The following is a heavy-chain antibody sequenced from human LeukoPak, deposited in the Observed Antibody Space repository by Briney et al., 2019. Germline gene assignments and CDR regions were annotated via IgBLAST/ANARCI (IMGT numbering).Heavy chain of an antibody. J-gene: IGHJ6*02. CDR2: INHSAST. CDR3: AMGYNYDYSLDV. D-gene: IGHD1-1*01. Sequence: SETLSLTCAVYGGSFSGYYWSWLRQPPGKGLEWSGEINHSASTNYNPSLKSRVTISVYTSKTQFSLKLISVTAADTAVYYCAMGYNYDYSLDVWDQGTTVTVSS. CDR1: GGSFSGYY. V-gene: IGHV4-34*01.